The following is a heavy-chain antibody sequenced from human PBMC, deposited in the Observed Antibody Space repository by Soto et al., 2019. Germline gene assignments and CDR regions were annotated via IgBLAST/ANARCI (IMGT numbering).Heavy chain of an antibody. D-gene: IGHD3-10*01. J-gene: IGHJ4*02. CDR3: VRTSHYGSGTWNFDF. Sequence: EVQLVESGGGLVQPGGSLRLSCAGSGFTLSDNYMDWVRQAPGKGLEWVGRTRNKANRYTTEYAASVKGRFTVSRDESMNSVHLQMNSLKTEDTAVYYCVRTSHYGSGTWNFDFWGQGTVVTVSS. CDR1: GFTLSDNY. CDR2: TRNKANRYTT. V-gene: IGHV3-72*01.